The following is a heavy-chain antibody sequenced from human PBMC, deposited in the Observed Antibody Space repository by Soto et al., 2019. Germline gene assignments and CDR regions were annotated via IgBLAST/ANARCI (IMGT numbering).Heavy chain of an antibody. D-gene: IGHD5-12*01. J-gene: IGHJ4*02. Sequence: QVRLMESGGGVVQPGRSLRLSCAASGFTFSNYGIHWVRQAPGKGLEWVAVISDDGSNKYYADSVEGRFTLSRDNSRNTLYLQMNSLRAEDTAIYYCAKAGDSGYDVDYWGQGTLVTVSS. CDR2: ISDDGSNK. CDR3: AKAGDSGYDVDY. V-gene: IGHV3-30*18. CDR1: GFTFSNYG.